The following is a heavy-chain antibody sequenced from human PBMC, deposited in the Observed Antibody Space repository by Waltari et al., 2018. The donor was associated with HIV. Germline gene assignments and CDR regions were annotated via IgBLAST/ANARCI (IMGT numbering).Heavy chain of an antibody. CDR2: IFPGDSDT. Sequence: EVQLVQSGAEVKKPGESLKISCKGSGYSFTSYWIGWVRQMPGKGLEWIGFIFPGDSDTTYSHSFQGQVPISADKSLSPAYLQWSSLKASDTAMYYCAGPALAYWYFDLWGRGTLVTVSS. V-gene: IGHV5-51*01. J-gene: IGHJ2*01. CDR3: AGPALAYWYFDL. D-gene: IGHD6-6*01. CDR1: GYSFTSYW.